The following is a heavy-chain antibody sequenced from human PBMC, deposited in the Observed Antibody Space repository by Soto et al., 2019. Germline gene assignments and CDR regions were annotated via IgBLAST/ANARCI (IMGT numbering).Heavy chain of an antibody. J-gene: IGHJ4*02. CDR3: VKDRWIDY. Sequence: GALRLSGSASVFTFSSYAMHWVRQASGKGLEYVSSISSNGGSTYHADSVKGRFTISRDNSKNALYLQMSSLRAEDTAVYYCVKDRWIDYWGQGTLVTVSS. V-gene: IGHV3-64D*06. CDR2: ISSNGGST. CDR1: VFTFSSYA. D-gene: IGHD3-16*02.